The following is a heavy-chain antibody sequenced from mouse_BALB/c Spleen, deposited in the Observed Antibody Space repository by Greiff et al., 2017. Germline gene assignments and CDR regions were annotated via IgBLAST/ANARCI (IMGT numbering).Heavy chain of an antibody. V-gene: IGHV5-17*02. Sequence: EVKLMESGGGLVQPGGSRKLSCAASGFTFSSFGMHWVRQAPEKGLEWVAYISSGSGTIYYADTVKGRFTISRDNPKNTLFLQMTSLRSEDTAMYYCARKGNYGYDYFDYWGQGTTLTVSS. CDR3: ARKGNYGYDYFDY. CDR1: GFTFSSFG. D-gene: IGHD1-2*01. CDR2: ISSGSGTI. J-gene: IGHJ2*01.